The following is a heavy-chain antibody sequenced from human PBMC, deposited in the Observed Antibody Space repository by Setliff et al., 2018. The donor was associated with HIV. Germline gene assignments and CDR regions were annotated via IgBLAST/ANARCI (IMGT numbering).Heavy chain of an antibody. V-gene: IGHV3-23*01. CDR1: GFTFRNYA. Sequence: PGGSLRLSCAVSGFTFRNYAMTWVRQAPGKGLKWVSAIYGSSGSTNYADSVKGRFTISRDNSKNMLYLQMNSLRAEDTAVYYCAKGQDGLRYNWFDPWGHGTLVTVSS. J-gene: IGHJ5*02. CDR2: IYGSSGST. CDR3: AKGQDGLRYNWFDP.